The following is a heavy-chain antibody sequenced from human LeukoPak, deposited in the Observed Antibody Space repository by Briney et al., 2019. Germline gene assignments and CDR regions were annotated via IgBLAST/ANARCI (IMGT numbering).Heavy chain of an antibody. CDR3: AKDWGLYYGSGSYYNGDYGY. J-gene: IGHJ4*02. CDR2: ISGSGGST. D-gene: IGHD3-10*01. CDR1: GFTFSSYG. Sequence: GGSLRLSCAASGFTFSSYGMSWVRQAPGKGLEWVSAISGSGGSTYYADSVKGRFTISRDNSKNTLYLQMNSLRAEDTAVYYCAKDWGLYYGSGSYYNGDYGYWGQGTLVTVSS. V-gene: IGHV3-23*01.